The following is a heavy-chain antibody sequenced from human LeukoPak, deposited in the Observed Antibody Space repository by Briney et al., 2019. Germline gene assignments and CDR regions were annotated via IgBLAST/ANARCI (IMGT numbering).Heavy chain of an antibody. Sequence: GGSLRLSCAASGFTFSNYWMSWVRQAPGKGLEWVANIREDGSEKYYVDSVKGQFTISRDNAKNSLFLQMDSLRAEDTAVYYCARDLAGHYYGSGSSFDYWGQGTLVTVSS. V-gene: IGHV3-7*01. CDR1: GFTFSNYW. CDR2: IREDGSEK. CDR3: ARDLAGHYYGSGSSFDY. J-gene: IGHJ4*02. D-gene: IGHD3-10*01.